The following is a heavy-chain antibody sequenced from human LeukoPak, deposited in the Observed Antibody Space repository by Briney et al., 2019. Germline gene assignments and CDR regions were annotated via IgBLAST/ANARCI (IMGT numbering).Heavy chain of an antibody. CDR1: GYTFTSYG. CDR3: ARDRPYKWELLTADAFDI. D-gene: IGHD1-26*01. V-gene: IGHV1-18*01. Sequence: ASVKVSCKASGYTFTSYGISWVRQAPGQGLEWMGWISAYNGNTNYAEKLQGRVTMTTDTSTSTAYMELRSLRSDDTAVYYCARDRPYKWELLTADAFDIWGQGTMVTVSS. J-gene: IGHJ3*02. CDR2: ISAYNGNT.